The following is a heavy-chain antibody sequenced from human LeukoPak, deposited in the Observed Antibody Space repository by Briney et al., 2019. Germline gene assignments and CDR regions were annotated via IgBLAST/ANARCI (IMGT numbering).Heavy chain of an antibody. V-gene: IGHV3-74*01. CDR3: AKDYFYYDSSGYRLH. D-gene: IGHD3-22*01. CDR1: GFTFSSYW. Sequence: PGGSLRLSCVASGFTFSSYWMHWVRHDPRKGLVWVSRINGDGRNINYADSVRGRFTISRDNSKNTLYLQMNSLRAEDTAVYYCAKDYFYYDSSGYRLHWGQGTLVTVSS. J-gene: IGHJ4*02. CDR2: INGDGRNI.